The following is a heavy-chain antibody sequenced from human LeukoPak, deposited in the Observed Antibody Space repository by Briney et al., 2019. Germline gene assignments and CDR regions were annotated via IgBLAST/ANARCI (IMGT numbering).Heavy chain of an antibody. CDR2: ISSTASSI. Sequence: HPGGSLRLSCAASEFTFSSYSMSWVRQAPGKGLEWVSYISSTASSIYYADSVKGRFTISRDNAKNSLYLQMNSLRGEDTAVYYCARGATYHGGDWFDPWGQGTLVTVSS. CDR3: ARGATYHGGDWFDP. J-gene: IGHJ5*02. V-gene: IGHV3-48*04. CDR1: EFTFSSYS. D-gene: IGHD4-23*01.